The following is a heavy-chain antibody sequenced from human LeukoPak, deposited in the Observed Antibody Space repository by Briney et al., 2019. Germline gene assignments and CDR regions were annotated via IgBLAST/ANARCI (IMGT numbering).Heavy chain of an antibody. J-gene: IGHJ4*02. Sequence: ASVKVSCKASGYTFTGYYMHWVRQAPGQGLEWMGWMSPNSGNTGYAQKFQGRVTITRNTSISTAYMELSSLRSEDTAVYYCARGRSGDLDYWGQGTLVTVSS. V-gene: IGHV1-8*03. CDR1: GYTFTGYY. CDR2: MSPNSGNT. D-gene: IGHD2-21*02. CDR3: ARGRSGDLDY.